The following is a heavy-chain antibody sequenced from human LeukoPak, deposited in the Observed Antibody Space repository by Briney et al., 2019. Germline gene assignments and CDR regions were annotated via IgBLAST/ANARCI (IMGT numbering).Heavy chain of an antibody. CDR2: VKSKTDGGTT. V-gene: IGHV3-15*01. CDR1: GFTFSNAW. D-gene: IGHD3-9*01. Sequence: GGSLRLSCAASGFTFSNAWMSWVRQAPGKGLEWVGRVKSKTDGGTTDYAAPVKGRFTISRDDSKNTLYLQMNSLKTEDTAVYYCTTGASGNYDILTGYYFFPHTKERWGQGTLVTVSS. J-gene: IGHJ4*02. CDR3: TTGASGNYDILTGYYFFPHTKER.